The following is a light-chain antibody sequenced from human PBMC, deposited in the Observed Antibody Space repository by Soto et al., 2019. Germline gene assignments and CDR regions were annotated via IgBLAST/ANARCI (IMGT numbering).Light chain of an antibody. V-gene: IGLV1-44*01. Sequence: SVLPQPPSASGTPGQRVTISCSGSSSNIGSNPVNWYQQLPVTAPKLLIYSNNQRPSGVPARFSGSKSGTSASLAISGLQPEDEADYYCAAWDDSLNGFVFGTGTKVTVL. CDR1: SSNIGSNP. CDR2: SNN. J-gene: IGLJ1*01. CDR3: AAWDDSLNGFV.